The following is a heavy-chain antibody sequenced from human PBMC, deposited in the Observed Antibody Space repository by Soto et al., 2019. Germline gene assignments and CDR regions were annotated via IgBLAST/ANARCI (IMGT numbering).Heavy chain of an antibody. V-gene: IGHV4-59*08. CDR3: ARKFYGGNFFDY. D-gene: IGHD4-17*01. J-gene: IGHJ4*02. Sequence: SETLSLTCTVSGGSINNHYWSWIRQPPGKGLEWLGYVYYNGITNYNPSLKSRVTMSVDTSKNQFSLKLTSVTAADTAVYYCARKFYGGNFFDYWGQGTLVTVSS. CDR1: GGSINNHY. CDR2: VYYNGIT.